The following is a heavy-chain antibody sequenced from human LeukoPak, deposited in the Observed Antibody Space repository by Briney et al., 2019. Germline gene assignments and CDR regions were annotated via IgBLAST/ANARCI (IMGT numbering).Heavy chain of an antibody. CDR2: IYYSGST. CDR1: GYSISSSNW. D-gene: IGHD3-10*01. Sequence: SDTLSLTCAVSGYSISSSNWWGWIRQPPGKGLEWIGYIYYSGSTYYNPSLKSRVTMSVDTSKNQFSLKLSSVTAVDTAVYVCARNLKEYYFDYWGQGTLVTVSS. J-gene: IGHJ4*02. CDR3: ARNLKEYYFDY. V-gene: IGHV4-28*01.